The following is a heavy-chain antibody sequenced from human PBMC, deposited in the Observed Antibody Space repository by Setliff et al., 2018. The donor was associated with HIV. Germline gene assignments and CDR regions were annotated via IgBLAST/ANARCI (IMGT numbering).Heavy chain of an antibody. CDR1: GGTFSSQA. D-gene: IGHD2-2*01. Sequence: SVKVSCKASGGTFSSQAISWVRQAPGQGLEWMGGIIPIFGTANYEQKFQGRVTITADESTNTAYMELSSLRSEDTAVYYCASPQPQGANQLLWSFDSWGQGALVTVSS. J-gene: IGHJ4*02. CDR2: IIPIFGTA. V-gene: IGHV1-69*13. CDR3: ASPQPQGANQLLWSFDS.